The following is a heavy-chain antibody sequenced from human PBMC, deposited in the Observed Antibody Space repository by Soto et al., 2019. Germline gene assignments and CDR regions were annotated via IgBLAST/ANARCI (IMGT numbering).Heavy chain of an antibody. V-gene: IGHV1-2*04. CDR2: INPNSGGT. Sequence: ASVKVSCKASGYTFTVYYMHWVRQAPGQGLEWMGWINPNSGGTNYAQKFQGWVTMTRDTSISTAYMELSRLRSDDTAVYYCAREESYCSGGSCYSGYFDYWGQGTLVTVSS. D-gene: IGHD2-15*01. CDR3: AREESYCSGGSCYSGYFDY. CDR1: GYTFTVYY. J-gene: IGHJ4*02.